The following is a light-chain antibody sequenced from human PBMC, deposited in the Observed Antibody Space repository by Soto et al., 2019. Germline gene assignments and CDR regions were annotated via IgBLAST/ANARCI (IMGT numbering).Light chain of an antibody. J-gene: IGKJ1*01. Sequence: EIVMTQSPATLSVSPVERSTLSLSVSQSVSGNLAWYQQKPGQAPRLLIYGASTRATGIPARFSGSGSGTEFTLTISTLQSEDFAIYYCQHYNNWPPWTFGQGTKVDIK. V-gene: IGKV3-15*01. CDR1: QSVSGN. CDR3: QHYNNWPPWT. CDR2: GAS.